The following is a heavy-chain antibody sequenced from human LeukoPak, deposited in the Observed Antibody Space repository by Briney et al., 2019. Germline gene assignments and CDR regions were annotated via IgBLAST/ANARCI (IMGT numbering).Heavy chain of an antibody. CDR3: ASYIAVAGNDFDY. Sequence: PGGSLRLSCAASGFTVSSNYMSWVRQAPGKGLEWVSVIYSGGSTYYADSVKGRFTISRDNSKNTLYLQMNSLRAEDTAVYYCASYIAVAGNDFDYWGQGTLVTVSS. CDR1: GFTVSSNY. J-gene: IGHJ4*02. V-gene: IGHV3-53*01. CDR2: IYSGGST. D-gene: IGHD6-19*01.